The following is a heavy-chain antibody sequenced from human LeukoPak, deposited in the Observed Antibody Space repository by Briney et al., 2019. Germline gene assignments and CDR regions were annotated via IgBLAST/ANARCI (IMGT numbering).Heavy chain of an antibody. V-gene: IGHV1-2*02. D-gene: IGHD5-18*01. Sequence: ASVKVSCKASGYTLTGYYMHWVRQAPGQGLEWMGWINSNSGGTNYAQKFQGRVTMTGDTSISTAYMELSRLRSDDTAVYYCAREDSYSYGYCFDYWGQGTLVTVSS. J-gene: IGHJ4*02. CDR1: GYTLTGYY. CDR2: INSNSGGT. CDR3: AREDSYSYGYCFDY.